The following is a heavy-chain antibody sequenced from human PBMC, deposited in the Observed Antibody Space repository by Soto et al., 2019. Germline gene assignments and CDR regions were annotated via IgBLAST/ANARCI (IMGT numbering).Heavy chain of an antibody. CDR2: IDPSDSYT. V-gene: IGHV5-10-1*01. CDR1: GYSFTSYW. D-gene: IGHD6-19*01. CDR3: ARGRQTSGWRYYFDY. J-gene: IGHJ4*02. Sequence: PGESLKISCKGSGYSFTSYWISWVRQMPGKGLEWMGRIDPSDSYTNYSPSFQGHVTISADKSISTAYLQWSSLKASDTAMYYCARGRQTSGWRYYFDYWGQGTLVTVSS.